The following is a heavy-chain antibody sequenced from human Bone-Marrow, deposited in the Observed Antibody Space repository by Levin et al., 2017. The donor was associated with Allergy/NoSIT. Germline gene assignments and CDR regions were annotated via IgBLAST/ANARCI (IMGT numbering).Heavy chain of an antibody. CDR3: ARVTMGWFDP. J-gene: IGHJ5*02. CDR2: IFYSGST. V-gene: IGHV4-59*01. CDR1: GGSINDYY. D-gene: IGHD3-3*01. Sequence: SETLSLTCTVSGGSINDYYWSWIRQPPGKGLEWIGYIFYSGSTNYNPSLKSRLNISVDMYQRQFTLKLSSVTPADPAGYSFARVTMGWFDPWDQGTPVTVSS.